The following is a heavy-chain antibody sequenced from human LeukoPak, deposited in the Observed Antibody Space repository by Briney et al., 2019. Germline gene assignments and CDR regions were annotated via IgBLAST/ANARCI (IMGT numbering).Heavy chain of an antibody. Sequence: SETLSLTCTVSGGSISSYYWSWIRQPPGKGLEWIGYIYYSGSTNYNPSLKSRVTISVDTSKNQFSLKLSSVTAADTAVYYCASSGGSGSYGMLDYWGQGTLVTVSS. J-gene: IGHJ4*02. CDR2: IYYSGST. V-gene: IGHV4-59*08. CDR3: ASSGGSGSYGMLDY. CDR1: GGSISSYY. D-gene: IGHD3-10*01.